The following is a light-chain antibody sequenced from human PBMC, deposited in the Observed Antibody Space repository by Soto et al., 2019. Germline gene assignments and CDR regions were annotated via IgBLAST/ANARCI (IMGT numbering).Light chain of an antibody. Sequence: QSVLTQPPSLSGAPGQRVTISCTGSSSNIGAGYDVHWYQQLPGTAPKLLIYGNSNRPSGVPDRFSGSKSGTSASLAITGFQAEDEADYYCQSYDSSLSVFGGGTKLTVL. J-gene: IGLJ2*01. V-gene: IGLV1-40*01. CDR2: GNS. CDR1: SSNIGAGYD. CDR3: QSYDSSLSV.